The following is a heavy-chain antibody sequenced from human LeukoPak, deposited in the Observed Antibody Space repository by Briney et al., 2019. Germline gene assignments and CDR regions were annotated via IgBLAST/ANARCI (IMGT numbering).Heavy chain of an antibody. V-gene: IGHV3-9*01. Sequence: PGRSLRLSCAVSGFTFDDYAMHWVRQAPGKGLEWVSGISWNSGSIGYADSVKGRFTISRDNAKNSLYLQMNSLRAEDTALYYCAKDLGAYYDFWSGYYVDYYYGMDVWGQGTTVTVSS. D-gene: IGHD3-3*01. J-gene: IGHJ6*02. CDR2: ISWNSGSI. CDR3: AKDLGAYYDFWSGYYVDYYYGMDV. CDR1: GFTFDDYA.